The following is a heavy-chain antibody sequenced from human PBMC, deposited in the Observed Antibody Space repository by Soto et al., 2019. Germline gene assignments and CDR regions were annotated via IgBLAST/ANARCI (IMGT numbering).Heavy chain of an antibody. J-gene: IGHJ6*02. CDR1: GFTLSSYA. CDR2: ISGSGGST. D-gene: IGHD6-6*01. Sequence: GGSLRLSCAASGFTLSSYAMSWVRQAPGEGLEWVSGISGSGGSTNYADSVKGRFTISRDNSKNTLYLQMNSLRAEDTTVYYCAKGESIAARTASYSGMDVWGQGTTVTVSS. V-gene: IGHV3-23*01. CDR3: AKGESIAARTASYSGMDV.